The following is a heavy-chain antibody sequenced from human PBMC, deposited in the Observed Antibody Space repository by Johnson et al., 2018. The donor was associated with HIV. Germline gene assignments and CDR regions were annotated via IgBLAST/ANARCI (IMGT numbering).Heavy chain of an antibody. J-gene: IGHJ3*02. V-gene: IGHV3-9*01. CDR3: AVMTEIVVVPAATSDDAFDI. CDR2: ISWNSGSI. D-gene: IGHD2-2*01. Sequence: VHLVESGGGVVQPGKSLILSCVASGLSFSNFGIHWVRQAPGKGLEWVSGISWNSGSIGYADSVRGRFTISRDNAKNSLYLQVNSLRAEDTAVYYCAVMTEIVVVPAATSDDAFDIWGQGTMVTVSS. CDR1: GLSFSNFG.